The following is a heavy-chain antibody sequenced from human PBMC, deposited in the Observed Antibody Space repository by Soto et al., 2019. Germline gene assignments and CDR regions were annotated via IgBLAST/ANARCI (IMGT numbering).Heavy chain of an antibody. CDR1: GFTFSTYA. J-gene: IGHJ5*02. D-gene: IGHD6-13*01. CDR3: AKDWGHSNSWYGGSWFDP. CDR2: INNSGGNT. Sequence: GGSLRLSCAASGFTFSTYAMTWVRQAPGKGLEWVSTINNSGGNTYYADSVKGRFTISRDNSKNTLYLLMNSLRAEDTAVYYCAKDWGHSNSWYGGSWFDPWGQGTLVTVSS. V-gene: IGHV3-23*01.